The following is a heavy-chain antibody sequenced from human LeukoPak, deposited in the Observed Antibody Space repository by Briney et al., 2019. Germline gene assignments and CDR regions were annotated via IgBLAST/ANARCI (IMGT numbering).Heavy chain of an antibody. CDR3: AKAHRGPYYYDSSGYNDY. D-gene: IGHD3-22*01. Sequence: GGSLRLSCAASGFTFSSYAMSWVRQAPGKGLEWVSAISGSGGGTYYADSVKGRFTISRDNSKNTLYLQMNSLRAEDTAVYYCAKAHRGPYYYDSSGYNDYWGQGTLVTVSS. CDR1: GFTFSSYA. J-gene: IGHJ4*02. CDR2: ISGSGGGT. V-gene: IGHV3-23*01.